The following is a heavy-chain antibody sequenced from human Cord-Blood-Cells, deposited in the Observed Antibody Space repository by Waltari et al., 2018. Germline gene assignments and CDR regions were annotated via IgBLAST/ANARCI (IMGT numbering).Heavy chain of an antibody. V-gene: IGHV3-9*03. D-gene: IGHD3-22*01. CDR3: AREGSSGYYYLDY. CDR1: GFTFDDYA. CDR2: ISWNSGSI. Sequence: EVQLVESGGGLVQPGRSLRLSCAASGFTFDDYAIHWVRQAPGKGLEWVSGISWNSGSIGYADSVKGRFTISRDNAKNSLYLQMNSLRAEDMALYYCAREGSSGYYYLDYWGQGTLVTVSS. J-gene: IGHJ4*02.